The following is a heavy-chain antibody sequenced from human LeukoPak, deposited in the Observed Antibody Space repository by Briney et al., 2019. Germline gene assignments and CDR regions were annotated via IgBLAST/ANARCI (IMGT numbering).Heavy chain of an antibody. D-gene: IGHD3-22*01. V-gene: IGHV1-2*02. CDR2: INPNSGGT. CDR1: GYTFTGYY. CDR3: ARSSYYDSSGYDAFDI. Sequence: GASVKVSCKASGYTFTGYYMHWVRQAPGQGLEWMGWINPNSGGTNYAQKFQGRVTMTRDTSISTAYMELSRLRSDDTAVYYCARSSYYDSSGYDAFDIWGQGTMVTVSS. J-gene: IGHJ3*02.